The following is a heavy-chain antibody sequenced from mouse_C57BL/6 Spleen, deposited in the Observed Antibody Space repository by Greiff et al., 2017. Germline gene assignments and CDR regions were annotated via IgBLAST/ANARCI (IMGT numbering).Heavy chain of an antibody. Sequence: EVKVVESGGGLVKSGGSLKLSCAASGFTFSDYGMHWVRQAPEKGLEWVAYISSGSSTIYYADTVKGRFTISRDNAKNTLFLQMTSLRSEDTAMYYCADDYGYFDVWGTGTTVTVSS. V-gene: IGHV5-17*01. CDR1: GFTFSDYG. CDR2: ISSGSSTI. CDR3: ADDYGYFDV. J-gene: IGHJ1*03. D-gene: IGHD2-3*01.